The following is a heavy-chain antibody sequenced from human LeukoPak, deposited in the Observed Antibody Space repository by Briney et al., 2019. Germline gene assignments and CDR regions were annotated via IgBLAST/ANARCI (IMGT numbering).Heavy chain of an antibody. V-gene: IGHV4-38-2*02. D-gene: IGHD6-13*01. J-gene: IGHJ4*02. CDR3: AKIAVAGTLGVDY. CDR2: IYHSGST. CDR1: GYSISSGYY. Sequence: SSETLSLTCTVSGYSISSGYYWGWIRQPPGKGLEWIGSIYHSGSTYYNPSLKSRVTISEDTSKNQFSLKLSSVTAADTAVYYCAKIAVAGTLGVDYWGQGTLVTVSS.